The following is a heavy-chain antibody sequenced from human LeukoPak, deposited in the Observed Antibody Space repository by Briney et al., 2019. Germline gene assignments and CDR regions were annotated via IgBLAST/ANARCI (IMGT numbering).Heavy chain of an antibody. J-gene: IGHJ4*02. CDR3: VRDLREADH. CDR2: ICPDGSVV. CDR1: GFTFSAYC. V-gene: IGHV3-74*01. D-gene: IGHD3-10*01. Sequence: PAGSLRLSCVASGFTFSAYCMHWVRQGPEKGLEWVSRICPDGSVVNHADSVKGRFTTSRDNAKNTVFLQMNSLRVDDTAVYYCVRDLREADHWGLGTLVTVSS.